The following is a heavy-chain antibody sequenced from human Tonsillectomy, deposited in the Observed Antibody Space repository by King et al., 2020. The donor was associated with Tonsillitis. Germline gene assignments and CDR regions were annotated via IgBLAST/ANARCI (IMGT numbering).Heavy chain of an antibody. V-gene: IGHV4-4*02. J-gene: IGHJ1*01. Sequence: VQLQESGPGLVKPSGTLSLTCGISGGPFCTTNWWSWVRQPPGGGLEWIGEIYGAGTTHCNYSPSLQSRATISIDKSKTLLFLMFSSVTAADTAIYYCACNVGYTQGFWGQGALVTV. D-gene: IGHD5-24*01. CDR1: GGPFCTTNW. CDR3: ACNVGYTQGF. CDR2: IYGAGTTHC.